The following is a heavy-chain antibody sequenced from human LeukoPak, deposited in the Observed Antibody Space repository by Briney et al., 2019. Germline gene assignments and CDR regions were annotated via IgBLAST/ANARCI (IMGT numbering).Heavy chain of an antibody. J-gene: IGHJ4*02. Sequence: PGRSLRLSCAASGFTFSTYGMHWVRQAPGKGPEWVAVISYDGSNKYYADSVKGRFTISRDNSKNTLYLQMNSLRAEDTAVYYCAKDSGYSYGYYFDYWGQGTLVTVSS. CDR1: GFTFSTYG. CDR3: AKDSGYSYGYYFDY. D-gene: IGHD5-18*01. V-gene: IGHV3-30*18. CDR2: ISYDGSNK.